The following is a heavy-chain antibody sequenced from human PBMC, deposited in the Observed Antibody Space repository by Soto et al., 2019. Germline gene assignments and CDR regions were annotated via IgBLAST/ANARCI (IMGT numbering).Heavy chain of an antibody. CDR3: TGVPDTILGVKY. V-gene: IGHV3-66*01. CDR2: IYSAGTT. Sequence: PGGSLRLSCAASGFTVSSNYMSWVRQAPGRGLEWVSVIYSAGTTYYADSVKGRFTISRDTSKNTLYLQMNSLRAEDTAVYYCTGVPDTILGVKYWGQGTQVTVSS. J-gene: IGHJ4*02. CDR1: GFTVSSNY. D-gene: IGHD3-3*01.